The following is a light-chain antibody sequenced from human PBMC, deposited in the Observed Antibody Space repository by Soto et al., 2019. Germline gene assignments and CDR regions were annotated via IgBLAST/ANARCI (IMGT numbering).Light chain of an antibody. V-gene: IGKV1-5*03. Sequence: IQMTQSPSTLSPSVGDRVTITCRASQSISSWLAWYQQKPGKAPKLLIYKASSLEGAVPSRFSGSGSGTEFTLTISSLQPDDFASYYCQHYNSYSATFGQGTKADI. J-gene: IGKJ3*01. CDR2: KAS. CDR3: QHYNSYSAT. CDR1: QSISSW.